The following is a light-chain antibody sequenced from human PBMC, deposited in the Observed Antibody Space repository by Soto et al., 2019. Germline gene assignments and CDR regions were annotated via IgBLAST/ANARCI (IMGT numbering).Light chain of an antibody. V-gene: IGLV1-44*01. Sequence: QSVLTQPPSASGTPGQRVTISCSGSSSNIRSNTVNWYQQLPGTAPKLLIYSNNQRPSGVPDRFSGSKSGTSASLAISGLQSEDEADYYCAAWDGSLNGGVFGGGTKRTVL. J-gene: IGLJ3*02. CDR3: AAWDGSLNGGV. CDR2: SNN. CDR1: SSNIRSNT.